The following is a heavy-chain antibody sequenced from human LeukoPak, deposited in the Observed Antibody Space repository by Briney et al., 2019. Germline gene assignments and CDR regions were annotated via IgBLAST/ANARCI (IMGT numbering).Heavy chain of an antibody. Sequence: ASVKVSCKASGYTFSSYGISWVRQAPGQGLEWMGWISDYNGNTNYAQKFQGRVTMTTDTSTSTAYMELRSLRSDDSALYYCARALGSVVVMNMDTFDLWGQGTMVTVSS. J-gene: IGHJ3*01. V-gene: IGHV1-18*01. CDR2: ISDYNGNT. D-gene: IGHD3-22*01. CDR3: ARALGSVVVMNMDTFDL. CDR1: GYTFSSYG.